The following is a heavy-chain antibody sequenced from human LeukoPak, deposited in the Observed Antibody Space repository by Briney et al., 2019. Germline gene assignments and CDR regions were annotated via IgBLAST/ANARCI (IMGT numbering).Heavy chain of an antibody. CDR1: GFTFSSYA. CDR3: ARDRESSSSWLLDY. D-gene: IGHD6-13*01. Sequence: TGRSLRLSCAASGFTFSSYAMHWVRQAPGKGLEWVSSISSSSSYIYYADSVKGRFTISRDNAKNSLYLQMNSLRAEDTAVYYCARDRESSSSWLLDYWGQGTLVTVSS. CDR2: ISSSSSYI. J-gene: IGHJ4*02. V-gene: IGHV3-21*01.